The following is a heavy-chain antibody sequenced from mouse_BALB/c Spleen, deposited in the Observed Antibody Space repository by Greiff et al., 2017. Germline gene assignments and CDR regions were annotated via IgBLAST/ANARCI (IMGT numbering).Heavy chain of an antibody. D-gene: IGHD2-1*01. Sequence: VQLKESGPGLVKPSQSLSLTCSVTGYSITSGYYWNWIRQFPGNKLEWMGYISYDGSNNYNPSLKNRISITRDTSKNQFFLKLNSVTTEDTATYYCARYYGNGYYFDYWGQGTTLTVSS. CDR3: ARYYGNGYYFDY. CDR2: ISYDGSN. V-gene: IGHV3-6*02. CDR1: GYSITSGYY. J-gene: IGHJ2*01.